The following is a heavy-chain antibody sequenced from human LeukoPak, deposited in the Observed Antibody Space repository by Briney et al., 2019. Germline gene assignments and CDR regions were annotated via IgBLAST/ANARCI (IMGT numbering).Heavy chain of an antibody. V-gene: IGHV3-64*01. CDR1: GFTFSNSA. D-gene: IGHD1-26*01. Sequence: GSLRLSCAASGFTFSNSAMHWVRQAPGKGPEYVSAITSNGDRTYYANSVKGRFTISRDNSKNTLYPQMGSLRAEDMAVYYCARVGSWDAFDIWGQGTMVTVSS. CDR2: ITSNGDRT. CDR3: ARVGSWDAFDI. J-gene: IGHJ3*02.